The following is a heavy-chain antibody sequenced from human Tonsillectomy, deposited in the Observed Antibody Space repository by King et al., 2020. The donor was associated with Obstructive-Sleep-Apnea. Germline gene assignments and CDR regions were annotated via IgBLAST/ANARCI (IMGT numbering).Heavy chain of an antibody. Sequence: HLQLQESGSGLVKPSQTLSLTCAVSGDSIISSGYSWTWIRQPPGKGLEWIGYIYHSGSTSYNPSLKSRVTMSVDRSQNHFSLKLSSVTAADTAMYYCARGMWLTSPNDPEFDCWGQGTLVTVSS. CDR2: IYHSGST. J-gene: IGHJ4*02. V-gene: IGHV4-30-2*01. D-gene: IGHD2-2*01. CDR1: GDSIISSGYS. CDR3: ARGMWLTSPNDPEFDC.